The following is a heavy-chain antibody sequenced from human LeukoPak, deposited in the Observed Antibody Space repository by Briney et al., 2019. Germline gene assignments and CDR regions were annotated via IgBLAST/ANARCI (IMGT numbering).Heavy chain of an antibody. CDR1: GGSIISYY. CDR3: GRVIRHLTRNSSSWYSSYWGPCFDP. CDR2: IYYSGST. Sequence: SETLSLTCTVSGGSIISYYWSWIRQPPGKGLEGSCYIYYSGSTNYNPSLKRRVTISVDTSKNQFSLKLSYVTAADTAVYYCGRVIRHLTRNSSSWYSSYWGPCFDPWGQGTLVPVSS. V-gene: IGHV4-59*01. J-gene: IGHJ5*02. D-gene: IGHD6-13*01.